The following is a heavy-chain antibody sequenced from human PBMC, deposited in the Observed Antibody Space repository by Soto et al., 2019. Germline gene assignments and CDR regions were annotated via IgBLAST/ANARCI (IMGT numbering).Heavy chain of an antibody. CDR2: IYHTGTT. D-gene: IGHD2-15*01. J-gene: IGHJ5*02. CDR3: ATLPPRIVVVMTDLPT. Sequence: QLRESGPGLVKPSGTLPLTCFVSGASISSTYWWSWVRQTPGKRLEWIGQIYHTGTTSYNPSIKNRVTISLDKSNNQFSLRLTSMTAADTAVYYCATLPPRIVVVMTDLPTWGQGTLVTVSS. CDR1: GASISSTYW. V-gene: IGHV4-4*02.